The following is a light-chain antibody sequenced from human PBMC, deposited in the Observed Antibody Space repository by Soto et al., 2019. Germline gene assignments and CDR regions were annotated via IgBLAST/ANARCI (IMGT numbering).Light chain of an antibody. CDR3: MQALQTPPYT. J-gene: IGKJ2*01. V-gene: IGKV2-28*01. Sequence: IVMTQSPLSLPVTPGEPASISCRSSQSLLYSNGYNYLDWYLQKPGQSPQLLIYWGSNRASGVPDRFSGSGSGTDFTLKISRVEAEDVGVYYCMQALQTPPYTFGQGTKVDI. CDR2: WGS. CDR1: QSLLYSNGYNY.